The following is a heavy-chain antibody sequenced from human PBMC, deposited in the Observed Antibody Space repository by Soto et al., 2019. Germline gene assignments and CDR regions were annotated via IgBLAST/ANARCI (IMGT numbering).Heavy chain of an antibody. J-gene: IGHJ4*02. Sequence: QMQLVQSGPEVKKPGTSVKVSCKASGFTFTSSAVQWVRQARGQRLEWIGWIVVGSGNTNYAQKFQERVTITRDMSTITVYMELSSLRSEDTAVYYCAADRTDCGGDCYVDWGQGTLVTVCS. V-gene: IGHV1-58*01. CDR2: IVVGSGNT. CDR3: AADRTDCGGDCYVD. D-gene: IGHD2-21*02. CDR1: GFTFTSSA.